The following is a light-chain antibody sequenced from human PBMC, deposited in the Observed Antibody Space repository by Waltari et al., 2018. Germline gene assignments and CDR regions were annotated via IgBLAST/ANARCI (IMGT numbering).Light chain of an antibody. CDR1: QSAWTN. J-gene: IGKJ1*01. V-gene: IGKV3-15*01. CDR3: QQYNEWPPWT. CDR2: AAS. Sequence: EIVLTQSPATLSVSPGETATLSFRASQSAWTNLACYQQKPGQAPRLLIFAASTRATVIPPRFSGSGSGTEFTLTISSLQSEDFAIYYCQQYNEWPPWTFGQGTKVEIK.